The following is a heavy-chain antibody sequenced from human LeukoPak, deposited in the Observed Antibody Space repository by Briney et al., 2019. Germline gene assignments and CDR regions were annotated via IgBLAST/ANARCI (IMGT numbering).Heavy chain of an antibody. D-gene: IGHD6-19*01. J-gene: IGHJ4*02. Sequence: ASVKVSCTVSGYTLTKLTIHWVRQAPGKGGVWMGGFDSVDGEAIYAHKFQGRVTMTEDTSTDTAYVELSSLRSEDTAVYYCATSRGGCDYWGQGTQDSVSS. CDR1: GYTLTKLT. V-gene: IGHV1-24*01. CDR3: ATSRGGCDY. CDR2: FDSVDGEA.